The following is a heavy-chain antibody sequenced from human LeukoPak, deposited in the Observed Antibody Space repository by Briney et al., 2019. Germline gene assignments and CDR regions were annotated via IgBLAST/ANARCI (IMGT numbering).Heavy chain of an antibody. CDR2: IYYSGST. Sequence: SETLSLTCTVSGGSISSYYWSWIRQPPGKGLEWIGYIYYSGSTNYNPSLKSRVTMSVDTSKNQFSLKLSSVTAADTAVYYCAKNKRGSKDAFDIWGQGTMVTVSS. CDR3: AKNKRGSKDAFDI. CDR1: GGSISSYY. D-gene: IGHD1/OR15-1a*01. V-gene: IGHV4-59*01. J-gene: IGHJ3*02.